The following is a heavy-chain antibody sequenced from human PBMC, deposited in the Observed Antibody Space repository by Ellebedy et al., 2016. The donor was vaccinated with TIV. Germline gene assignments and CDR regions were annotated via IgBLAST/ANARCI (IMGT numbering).Heavy chain of an antibody. CDR3: AREPRDPAIYYGMDV. CDR1: GFIVSSNY. D-gene: IGHD5-18*01. V-gene: IGHV3-53*01. J-gene: IGHJ6*02. Sequence: GESLKISCAASGFIVSSNYMSWVRQAPGKGLEWVSVIYSGGSTYYADSVKGRFTISRDNSKNTLYLQMNSLRAEDTAVYYCAREPRDPAIYYGMDVWGQGTTVTVSS. CDR2: IYSGGST.